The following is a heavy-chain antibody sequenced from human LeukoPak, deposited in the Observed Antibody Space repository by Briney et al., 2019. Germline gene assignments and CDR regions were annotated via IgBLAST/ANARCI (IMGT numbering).Heavy chain of an antibody. CDR3: KQKTAYEILTGGVSAFDY. CDR1: GFTFDDYG. Sequence: GGSLRLFCAASGFTFDDYGMSWVRQAPVKGLEWVSGINWNGGSTGYAESVKGRFTSSRDNAKNSLYLQMNSLRAEDTALFFFKQKTAYEILTGGVSAFDYWGQGTLVTVSS. CDR2: INWNGGST. D-gene: IGHD3-9*01. J-gene: IGHJ4*02. V-gene: IGHV3-20*04.